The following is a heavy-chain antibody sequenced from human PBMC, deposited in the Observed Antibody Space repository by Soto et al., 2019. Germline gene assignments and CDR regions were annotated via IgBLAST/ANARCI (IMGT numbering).Heavy chain of an antibody. Sequence: GGSLRLSCAASGFTFSGSAMHWVRQASGKGLEWVGRIRSKANSYATAYAASVKGRFTISRDDSKNTAYLQMNSLKTVDTAVYYCTRQSGSSSTGYYYGMDVWGQGTTVTVSS. CDR1: GFTFSGSA. V-gene: IGHV3-73*01. CDR2: IRSKANSYAT. D-gene: IGHD1-26*01. CDR3: TRQSGSSSTGYYYGMDV. J-gene: IGHJ6*02.